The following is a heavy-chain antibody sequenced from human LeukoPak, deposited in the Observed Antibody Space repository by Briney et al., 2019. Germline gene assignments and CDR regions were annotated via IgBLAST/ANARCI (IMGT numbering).Heavy chain of an antibody. Sequence: GASVKVSCKASGHTFTSYYMHWVRQAPGQGLEWMGIINPSGGSTSYAQKFQGRVTMTRDTSTSTVYMELSSLRSEDTAVYYCAISTGYCSGGSCSYNWFDPWGQGTLVTVSS. CDR1: GHTFTSYY. J-gene: IGHJ5*02. V-gene: IGHV1-46*01. CDR3: AISTGYCSGGSCSYNWFDP. CDR2: INPSGGST. D-gene: IGHD2-15*01.